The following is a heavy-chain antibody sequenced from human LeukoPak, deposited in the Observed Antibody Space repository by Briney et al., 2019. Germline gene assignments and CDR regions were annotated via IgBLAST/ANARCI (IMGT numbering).Heavy chain of an antibody. D-gene: IGHD2-2*01. CDR3: ARGLGVVVPAATETGVGNWFDP. V-gene: IGHV4-34*01. CDR1: GGSFSGYY. CDR2: INHSGST. Sequence: SETLSLTCAVYGGSFSGYYWSWIRQPPGKGLEWIGEINHSGSTNYNPSLKSRVTILVDTSKNQFSLKLSSVTAADTAVYYCARGLGVVVPAATETGVGNWFDPWGQGTLVTVSS. J-gene: IGHJ5*02.